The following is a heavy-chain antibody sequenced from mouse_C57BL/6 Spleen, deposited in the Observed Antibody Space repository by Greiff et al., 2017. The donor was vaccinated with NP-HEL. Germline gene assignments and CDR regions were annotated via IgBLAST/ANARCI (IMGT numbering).Heavy chain of an antibody. V-gene: IGHV5-17*01. CDR1: GFTFSDYG. CDR2: ISSGSSTI. CDR3: AGGGYYRYYAMDY. Sequence: EVQLKESGGGLVKPGGSLKLSCAASGFTFSDYGMHWVRQAPEKGLEWVAYISSGSSTIYYADTVKGRFTISRDNAKNTLFLQMTSLRSEDTAMYYCAGGGYYRYYAMDYWGQGTSVTVSS. J-gene: IGHJ4*01. D-gene: IGHD2-3*01.